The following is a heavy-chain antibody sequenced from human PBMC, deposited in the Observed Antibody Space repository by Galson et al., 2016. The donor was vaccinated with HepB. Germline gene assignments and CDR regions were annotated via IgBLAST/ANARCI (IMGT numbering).Heavy chain of an antibody. Sequence: SLRLSCAASGFTFSHYWMSWVRQAPGKGLECVADLKQDGSDKYYVDSVMGRFTISRDNAKNSLYLQMNSLSAEDTAVYYCATGGSRGISDAFGFWGQGTTVTVSS. V-gene: IGHV3-7*01. D-gene: IGHD3-16*01. CDR3: ATGGSRGISDAFGF. CDR1: GFTFSHYW. CDR2: LKQDGSDK. J-gene: IGHJ3*01.